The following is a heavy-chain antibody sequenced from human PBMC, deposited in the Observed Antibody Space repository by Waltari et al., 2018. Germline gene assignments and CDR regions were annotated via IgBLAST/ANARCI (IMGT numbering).Heavy chain of an antibody. Sequence: QVQLQESGPGLVKPSETLSLTCAVSGYSISSGYYWGWIRQPPGKGLEWIGSIYHSGSTYYNPSLKSRVTISVDTSKNQFSLKLSSVTAADTAVYYCARDGGWEYARGDAFDIWGQGTMVTVSS. D-gene: IGHD1-26*01. CDR1: GYSISSGYY. CDR2: IYHSGST. J-gene: IGHJ3*02. CDR3: ARDGGWEYARGDAFDI. V-gene: IGHV4-38-2*02.